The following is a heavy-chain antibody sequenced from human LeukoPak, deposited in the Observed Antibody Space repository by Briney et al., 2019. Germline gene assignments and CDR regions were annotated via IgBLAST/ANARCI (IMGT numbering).Heavy chain of an antibody. CDR1: GFTFSSYA. CDR3: ARRRLGAKIGYNWFDP. J-gene: IGHJ5*02. V-gene: IGHV3-30*01. Sequence: GGSLRLSCAASGFTFSSYAMHWVRQAPGKGLEWVAVISYDGSNKYYADSVKGRFTISRDNSKNTLYLQMNSLRAEDTAVYYCARRRLGAKIGYNWFDPWGQGTLVTVSS. D-gene: IGHD3-16*01. CDR2: ISYDGSNK.